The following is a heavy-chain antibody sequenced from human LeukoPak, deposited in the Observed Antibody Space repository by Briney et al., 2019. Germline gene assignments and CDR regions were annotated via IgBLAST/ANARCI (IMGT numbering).Heavy chain of an antibody. CDR2: IFSGSTI. CDR3: ARGRGLVANSDILTAYYPHLDS. D-gene: IGHD3-9*01. Sequence: GGSLRLSCAASGFTFIDYYMSWIRQAPGKGLEWGSCIFSGSTIYYANSVKGRFTISRENVNNSLFLQMNSLRAEDTAVYYCARGRGLVANSDILTAYYPHLDSWGQGTLVTVSS. V-gene: IGHV3-11*01. J-gene: IGHJ4*02. CDR1: GFTFIDYY.